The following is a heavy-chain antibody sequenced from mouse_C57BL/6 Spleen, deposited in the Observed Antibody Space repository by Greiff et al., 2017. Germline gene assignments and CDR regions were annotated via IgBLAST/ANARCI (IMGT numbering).Heavy chain of an antibody. Sequence: EVQLQQSGTVLARPGASVKMSCKTSGYTFTSYWMHWVKQRPGQGLEWIGAIYPGNSDTSYNQKCKGKAKLTAVTSASTAYRELSSLTNEDSAVYYCTRQAYYSNLYAMDYWGQGTSVTVSS. V-gene: IGHV1-5*01. CDR2: IYPGNSDT. CDR1: GYTFTSYW. CDR3: TRQAYYSNLYAMDY. D-gene: IGHD2-5*01. J-gene: IGHJ4*01.